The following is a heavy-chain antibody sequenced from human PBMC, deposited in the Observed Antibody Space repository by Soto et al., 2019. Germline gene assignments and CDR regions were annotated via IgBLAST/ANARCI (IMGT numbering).Heavy chain of an antibody. CDR3: TVIRFGDLYYYYYALDV. CDR2: IKSKSDGGTT. J-gene: IGHJ6*02. CDR1: GLIFNNAL. Sequence: GGSLRLSCAASGLIFNNALMNWVRQAPGKGLEWVGLIKSKSDGGTTDFAAPVKGRFSISRDDSRNTLYLQMNSLKTEDTAVYYCTVIRFGDLYYYYYALDVWGQGTTVTVSS. V-gene: IGHV3-15*07. D-gene: IGHD3-10*01.